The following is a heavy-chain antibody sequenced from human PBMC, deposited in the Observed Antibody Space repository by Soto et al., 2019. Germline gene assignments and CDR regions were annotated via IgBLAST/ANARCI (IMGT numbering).Heavy chain of an antibody. D-gene: IGHD3-22*01. J-gene: IGHJ4*02. V-gene: IGHV3-30-3*01. CDR1: GFTFSSYA. CDR2: ISYDGSNK. Sequence: PGGSLRLSCAASGFTFSSYAMHWVRQAPGKGLEWVAVISYDGSNKYYADSVKGRFTISRDNSKNTLYLQMNSLRAEDTAVYYCARDGYDSSGYYYAGFDYWGQGTLVTVSS. CDR3: ARDGYDSSGYYYAGFDY.